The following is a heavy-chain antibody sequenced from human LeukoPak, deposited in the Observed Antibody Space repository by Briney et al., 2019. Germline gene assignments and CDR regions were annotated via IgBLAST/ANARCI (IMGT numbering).Heavy chain of an antibody. CDR1: GFTFSSYA. Sequence: GGSLRLSCAASGFTFSSYAMHWVRQAPGKGLEWVAVISYDGSNKYYADSVKGRFTISRDNSKNTLYLQMNSLRAEDTAVYYCAKGNGGYSSSPKPFDYWGQGTLVTVSA. V-gene: IGHV3-30*04. CDR2: ISYDGSNK. J-gene: IGHJ4*02. CDR3: AKGNGGYSSSPKPFDY. D-gene: IGHD6-6*01.